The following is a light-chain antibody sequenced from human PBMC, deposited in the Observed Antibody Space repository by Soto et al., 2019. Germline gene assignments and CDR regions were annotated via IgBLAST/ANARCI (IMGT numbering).Light chain of an antibody. CDR1: SSNIGNNA. CDR3: AAWDDSLNGVV. Sequence: QSVLTQPPSVSEAPRQRVTISCSGSSSNIGNNAVNWYQQLPGKAPKLLIYYDHLLPSGVSDRFSGSKSGTSASLAISGLQSEDEADYYCAAWDDSLNGVVFGGGTKVTVL. V-gene: IGLV1-36*01. CDR2: YDH. J-gene: IGLJ2*01.